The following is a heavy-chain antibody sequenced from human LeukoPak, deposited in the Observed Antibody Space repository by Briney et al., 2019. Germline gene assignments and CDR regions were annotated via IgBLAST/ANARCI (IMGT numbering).Heavy chain of an antibody. CDR2: ISWNSDTV. V-gene: IGHV3-9*01. Sequence: PGGSLRLSCAASGFIFDDYAMNWVRQAPGKGLEWVAGISWNSDTVAYADSVKGRFTISRDNAKNSLYLQMNSLRPEDTAFYFCAKDMYGDLRYFDNWGQGTLVTVSS. CDR1: GFIFDDYA. CDR3: AKDMYGDLRYFDN. J-gene: IGHJ4*02. D-gene: IGHD4-17*01.